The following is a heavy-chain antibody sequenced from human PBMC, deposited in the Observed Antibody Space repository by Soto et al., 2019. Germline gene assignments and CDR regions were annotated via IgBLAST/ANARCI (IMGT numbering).Heavy chain of an antibody. CDR1: GFTFSSYE. Sequence: GGSLRLSCAASGFTFSSYEMNWVRQAPGQGLEWVSYISDSGGTVYYADSVKGRFTVSRDNAQNSVYLQMNSLRTEDTAVYYCARDLLQYDFWSRYSAYFYYGMDVWGPGTTVTVSS. D-gene: IGHD3-3*01. V-gene: IGHV3-48*03. J-gene: IGHJ6*02. CDR2: ISDSGGTV. CDR3: ARDLLQYDFWSRYSAYFYYGMDV.